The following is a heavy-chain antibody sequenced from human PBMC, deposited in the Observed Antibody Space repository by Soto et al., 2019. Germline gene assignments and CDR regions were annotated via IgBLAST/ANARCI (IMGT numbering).Heavy chain of an antibody. V-gene: IGHV3-23*01. CDR3: ARFARIGYCDKTNCFPGWFDA. Sequence: GGSLRLSCGASGFTFSSHAMNWVRQAPGMGLEWISVISGSATTAYYADSVKGRFTMSRDNSKNILFLQMNSLRAEDTAVYYCARFARIGYCDKTNCFPGWFDAWGQGTVVTVSS. J-gene: IGHJ5*02. D-gene: IGHD2-2*01. CDR2: ISGSATTA. CDR1: GFTFSSHA.